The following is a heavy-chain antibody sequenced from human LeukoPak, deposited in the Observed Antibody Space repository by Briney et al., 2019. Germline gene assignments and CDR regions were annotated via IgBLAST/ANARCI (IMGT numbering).Heavy chain of an antibody. CDR2: ISGSGGST. D-gene: IGHD4-23*01. Sequence: GGSLRLSCAASGFTFDDYAMHWVRQAPGKGLEWVSAISGSGGSTYYADSVKGRFTISRDNSKNTLYLQMNSLRAEDTAVYYCAKGLTTVVTHLDYWGQGTLVTVSS. J-gene: IGHJ4*02. CDR1: GFTFDDYA. V-gene: IGHV3-23*01. CDR3: AKGLTTVVTHLDY.